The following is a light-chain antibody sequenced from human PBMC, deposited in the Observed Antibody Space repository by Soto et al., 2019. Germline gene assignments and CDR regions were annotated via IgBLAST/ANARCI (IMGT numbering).Light chain of an antibody. V-gene: IGLV2-14*02. CDR2: EGT. Sequence: QSALTQPASVSGSPGQSITISCIETTSDFGTKKFFSWYQQQPGKAPKLIIYEGTKRPSGVSSRFSGSKSGNTASLTVSGLQSDDEADYYCSSYTSSSTLSLYVFGTGTKLTVL. CDR1: TSDFGTKKF. J-gene: IGLJ1*01. CDR3: SSYTSSSTLSLYV.